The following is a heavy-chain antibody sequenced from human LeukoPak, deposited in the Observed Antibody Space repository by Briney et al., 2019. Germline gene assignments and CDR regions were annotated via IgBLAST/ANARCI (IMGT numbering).Heavy chain of an antibody. CDR1: GYTLTSYY. Sequence: GASVKVSCKASGYTLTSYYMHWVRQAPGQGLEWTGIINPSGGSTSYAQKFQGRVTMTRDTSTSTVYMELSSLRSEDTAVYYCARERMITSRNSPFDPWGQGTLVTVSS. V-gene: IGHV1-46*01. CDR3: ARERMITSRNSPFDP. J-gene: IGHJ5*02. D-gene: IGHD3-16*01. CDR2: INPSGGST.